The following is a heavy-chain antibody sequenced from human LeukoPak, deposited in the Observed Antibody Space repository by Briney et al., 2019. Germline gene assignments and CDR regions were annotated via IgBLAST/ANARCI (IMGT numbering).Heavy chain of an antibody. CDR3: ATCSGGDCYSILRYFQH. Sequence: PGGSLRLSCAASGFTFSSYSMNWVRQAPGKGLEWVSSISSSSYIYYADSVKGRFTISRDNAKNSLYLQMNSLRAEDTAVYYCATCSGGDCYSILRYFQHWGQGTLVTVSS. D-gene: IGHD2-21*02. CDR2: ISSSSYI. CDR1: GFTFSSYS. J-gene: IGHJ1*01. V-gene: IGHV3-21*01.